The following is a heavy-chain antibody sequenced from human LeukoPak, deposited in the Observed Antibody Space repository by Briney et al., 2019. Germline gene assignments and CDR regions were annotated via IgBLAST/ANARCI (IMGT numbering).Heavy chain of an antibody. CDR1: RFTFSGYA. CDR3: ARGLRGYFSDNSGYYLDAFDI. D-gene: IGHD3-22*01. V-gene: IGHV3-48*01. J-gene: IGHJ3*02. Sequence: GGSLRLSCAASRFTFSGYAMNWVRQAPGKGLEWVSHISSGGTTIYYADSVGGRFTISRDNAKNSLYLQMNSLRSEDTAVYYCARGLRGYFSDNSGYYLDAFDIWGQGTMVTVSS. CDR2: ISSGGTTI.